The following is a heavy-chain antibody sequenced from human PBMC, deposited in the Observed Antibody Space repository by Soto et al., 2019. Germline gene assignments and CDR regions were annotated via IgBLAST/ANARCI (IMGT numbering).Heavy chain of an antibody. Sequence: EVQLLESGGGLAQPGGSLRLSCAASAFTFSSYAMSWVRQAPGKGLEWVSAVSGSGDSTYYADSVKGRFTISRDNSKNTLYLRMNSLRAEDTAVYYCAKGRASDCAGCTQAYWGQGTLVTVSS. CDR3: AKGRASDCAGCTQAY. J-gene: IGHJ4*02. D-gene: IGHD2-21*02. CDR1: AFTFSSYA. V-gene: IGHV3-23*01. CDR2: VSGSGDST.